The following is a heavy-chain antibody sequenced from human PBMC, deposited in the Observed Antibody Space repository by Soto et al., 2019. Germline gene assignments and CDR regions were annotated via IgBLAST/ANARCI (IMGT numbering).Heavy chain of an antibody. Sequence: SVKVSCKASGGTFSSYAISWVRQAPGQGLEWMGGIIPIFGTANYVQKFQGRVTITADESTSTAYMELSSLRSEDTAVYYCARGYCSGGSCYYFYYYGMDVWGQGTTVTVSS. J-gene: IGHJ6*02. CDR1: GGTFSSYA. CDR2: IIPIFGTA. D-gene: IGHD2-15*01. CDR3: ARGYCSGGSCYYFYYYGMDV. V-gene: IGHV1-69*13.